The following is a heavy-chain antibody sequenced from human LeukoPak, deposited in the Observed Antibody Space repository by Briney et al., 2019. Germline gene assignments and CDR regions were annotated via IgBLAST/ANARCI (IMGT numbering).Heavy chain of an antibody. J-gene: IGHJ4*02. D-gene: IGHD3-10*01. V-gene: IGHV1-18*01. CDR1: GYTFTSYG. CDR3: ARVRYGSGSYNNDY. CDR2: ISAYNGNT. Sequence: GASVKVSCKASGYTFTSYGINWVRQAPGQGLEWMGWISAYNGNTNYAQKLQGRVTMTTDTSTSTAYMDLRSLRSDDTAVYYCARVRYGSGSYNNDYWGQGTLVTVSS.